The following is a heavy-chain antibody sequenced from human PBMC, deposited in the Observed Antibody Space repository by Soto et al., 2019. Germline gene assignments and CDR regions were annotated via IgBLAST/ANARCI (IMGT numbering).Heavy chain of an antibody. CDR1: GYTFTSYG. CDR2: ISAYNGNT. V-gene: IGHV1-18*01. Sequence: ASVKVSCKASGYTFTSYGISWVRQAPGQGLERMGWISAYNGNTNYAQKLQGRVTMTTDTSTSTAYMELRSLRSDDTAVYYCARVYPSGSYYSDAFDIWGQGTMVTVSS. J-gene: IGHJ3*02. CDR3: ARVYPSGSYYSDAFDI. D-gene: IGHD1-26*01.